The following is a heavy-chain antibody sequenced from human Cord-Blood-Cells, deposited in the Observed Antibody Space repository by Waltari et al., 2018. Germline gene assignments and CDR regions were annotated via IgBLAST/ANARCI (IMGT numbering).Heavy chain of an antibody. Sequence: EVQLVESGGGLVQPGGSLRLSGAASGFTFSSYSMNWVRQAPGKGLEWVSYISSSSTIYYADSVKGRFTISRDNAKNSLYLQMNSLRDEDTAVYYCARVDVAGTGWFDPWGQGTLVTVSS. D-gene: IGHD6-19*01. CDR1: GFTFSSYS. CDR2: ISSSSTI. CDR3: ARVDVAGTGWFDP. V-gene: IGHV3-48*02. J-gene: IGHJ5*02.